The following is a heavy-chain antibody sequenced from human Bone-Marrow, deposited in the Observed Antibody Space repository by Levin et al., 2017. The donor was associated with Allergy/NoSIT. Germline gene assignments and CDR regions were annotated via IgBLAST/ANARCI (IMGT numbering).Heavy chain of an antibody. CDR2: FFHSGGT. Sequence: SETLSLTCRVSGVSISSYYWNWIRQPPGKGLEWIGYFFHSGGTDYNPALQSRLTISIDSSKNQVSLNLRSVTAADTATYFCARGYSSSWFGGRFFESWGQGTLVTVSS. CDR3: ARGYSSSWFGGRFFES. D-gene: IGHD6-13*01. J-gene: IGHJ4*02. CDR1: GVSISSYY. V-gene: IGHV4-59*01.